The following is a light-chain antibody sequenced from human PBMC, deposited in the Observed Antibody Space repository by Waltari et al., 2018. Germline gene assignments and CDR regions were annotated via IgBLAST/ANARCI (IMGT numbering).Light chain of an antibody. J-gene: IGKJ1*01. Sequence: EIVLTQSPGTLSLSPGERATLSCRASQSVRGSLAWYQQKAGQAPRLLIYGASSRATGIPDRVSGSGSGTDFSLPISRLEPEDFAVYYCQHDVRLPGTFGQGTKVEI. CDR3: QHDVRLPGT. CDR1: QSVRGS. V-gene: IGKV3-20*01. CDR2: GAS.